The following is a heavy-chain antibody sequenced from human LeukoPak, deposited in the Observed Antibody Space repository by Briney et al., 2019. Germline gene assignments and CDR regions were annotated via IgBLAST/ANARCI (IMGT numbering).Heavy chain of an antibody. J-gene: IGHJ4*02. Sequence: GGSLRLSCAASGFTFSDHYMDWVRQAPGKGLEWVGRTRNKANSYTTEYAASVKGRFTISRDDSKNSLYLQMNSLKTEDTAVYYCARGGDCGGDCSVYFDYWGQGTLVTVSS. CDR1: GFTFSDHY. D-gene: IGHD2-21*02. CDR2: TRNKANSYTT. CDR3: ARGGDCGGDCSVYFDY. V-gene: IGHV3-72*01.